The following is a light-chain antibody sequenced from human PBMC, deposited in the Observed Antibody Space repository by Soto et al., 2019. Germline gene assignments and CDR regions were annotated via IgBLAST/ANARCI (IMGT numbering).Light chain of an antibody. V-gene: IGKV3-20*01. CDR2: GAS. Sequence: EIVLTQSPGTLSLSPGERATLSCRASQSVSDNHLAWYHQKPGQPPRLLIYGASNRATGIPDRFSGHGSGTDFTLTISRLEPEDFAPYYCHHYDRSPIFTFGPGTKVDI. J-gene: IGKJ3*01. CDR3: HHYDRSPIFT. CDR1: QSVSDNH.